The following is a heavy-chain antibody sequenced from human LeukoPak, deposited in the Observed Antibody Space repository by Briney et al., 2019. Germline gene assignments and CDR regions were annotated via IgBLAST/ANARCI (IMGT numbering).Heavy chain of an antibody. J-gene: IGHJ4*02. D-gene: IGHD3-16*01. CDR3: VRGWGAFDY. Sequence: GGSLRLSCAASGFTFSSYWMHWVRQAPGKGLVWVSRTNKDGSGTTYADSVKGRFTISRDNAKNSLYLQMNSLGAEDTALYYCVRGWGAFDYWGQGTLVTVSS. V-gene: IGHV3-74*01. CDR2: TNKDGSGT. CDR1: GFTFSSYW.